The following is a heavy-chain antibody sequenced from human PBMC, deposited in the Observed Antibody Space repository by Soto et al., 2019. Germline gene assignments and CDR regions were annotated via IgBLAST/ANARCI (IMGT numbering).Heavy chain of an antibody. V-gene: IGHV3-23*01. CDR1: EVKIGGYG. D-gene: IGHD2-2*01. CDR3: AKITRLSSIVVVPPARRGGMDF. CDR2: ISGSGGTT. Sequence: GRFMRVWCTSSEVKIGGYGLSLISEGIGSGRWGGLSISGSGGTTYYADSVKGRFTISRDNSKNTLSLQMNSLRAEDTAAYYCAKITRLSSIVVVPPARRGGMDFLGQGSTVTVSS. J-gene: IGHJ6*02.